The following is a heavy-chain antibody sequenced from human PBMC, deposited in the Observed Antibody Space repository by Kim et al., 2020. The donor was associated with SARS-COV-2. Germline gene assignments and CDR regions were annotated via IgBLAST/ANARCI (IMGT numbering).Heavy chain of an antibody. J-gene: IGHJ4*02. Sequence: GGSLRLSCAASGFTFSDYYMSWIRQAPGKGLEWVSYISSSSSYTNYADSVKGRFTISRDNAKNSLYLQMNSLRAEDTAVYYCARGGSYYDSSGSSAFDYWGQGTLVTVSS. CDR1: GFTFSDYY. D-gene: IGHD3-22*01. CDR3: ARGGSYYDSSGSSAFDY. V-gene: IGHV3-11*06. CDR2: ISSSSSYT.